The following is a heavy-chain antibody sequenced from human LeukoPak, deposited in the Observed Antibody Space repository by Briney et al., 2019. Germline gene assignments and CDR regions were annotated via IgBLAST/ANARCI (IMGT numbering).Heavy chain of an antibody. CDR2: INHSGST. J-gene: IGHJ3*02. CDR1: GGSFSRYY. Sequence: PSETLSLTCAVYGGSFSRYYWSWIGQPPGKGLEWIGEINHSGSTNYNPSLKSRVTISVDTSKNQFSLKLSSVTAADTAVYYCALGYCSSTSCYDAFDIWGQGTMVTVSS. V-gene: IGHV4-34*01. D-gene: IGHD2-2*03. CDR3: ALGYCSSTSCYDAFDI.